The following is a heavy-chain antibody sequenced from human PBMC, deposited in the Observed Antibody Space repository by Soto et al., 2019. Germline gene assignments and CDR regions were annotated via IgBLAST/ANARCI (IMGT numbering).Heavy chain of an antibody. CDR2: MNPNSGNT. CDR1: GYTFTSYD. CDR3: ARAWNFDFWSGYYTSRYYMAV. V-gene: IGHV1-8*01. D-gene: IGHD3-3*01. J-gene: IGHJ6*03. Sequence: ASVKVSCKASGYTFTSYDINWVRQATGQGLEWMGWMNPNSGNTGYAQKFQGRVTMTRNTSISTAYMELSSLRSEDTAVYYCARAWNFDFWSGYYTSRYYMAVWGKGTTVTVSS.